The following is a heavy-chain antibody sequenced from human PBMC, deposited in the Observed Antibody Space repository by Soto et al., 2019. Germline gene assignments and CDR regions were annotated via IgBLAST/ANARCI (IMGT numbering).Heavy chain of an antibody. V-gene: IGHV1-3*01. J-gene: IGHJ5*02. D-gene: IGHD1-7*01. CDR3: ARDDVVSLLKWVNYFDP. Sequence: QVQLVQSGAEVKKPGASVKVSCKASGYTFTKYAIHWVRQAPGQGLEWMGWINAGNGNTKYSQNFQGRVTISRDTSATTAYMELSNLRTEDTAVYYCARDDVVSLLKWVNYFDPWGQGTLVTVSS. CDR2: INAGNGNT. CDR1: GYTFTKYA.